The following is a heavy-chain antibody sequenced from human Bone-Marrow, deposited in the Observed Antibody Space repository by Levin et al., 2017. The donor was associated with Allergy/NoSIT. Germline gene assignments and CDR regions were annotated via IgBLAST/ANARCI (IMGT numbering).Heavy chain of an antibody. J-gene: IGHJ4*02. CDR2: ITPIFETA. V-gene: IGHV1-69*06. CDR1: GGSFTDYS. D-gene: IGHD4-17*01. CDR3: ARAKADYGDYGKDPTYYVDY. Sequence: SVKVSCKVSGGSFTDYSISWVRQAPGLGLEWMGGITPIFETAYFAENLQGRVTITADRSATTVYMALSSLRPEETAIYYCARAKADYGDYGKDPTYYVDYWGQGTLVTVSS.